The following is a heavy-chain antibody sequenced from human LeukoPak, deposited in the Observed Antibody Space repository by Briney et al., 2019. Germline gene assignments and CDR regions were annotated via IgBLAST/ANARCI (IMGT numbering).Heavy chain of an antibody. J-gene: IGHJ6*03. Sequence: PSETLSLTCNVSGGSIRGYYWSWIRQPPGKGLEWIGYIYSSGSTNYNPSLKSRVTISVDTSKNQFSLKLSSVTAADTAVYYCARGRIFWSGYPYYYYYYMDVWGKGTTVTVSS. CDR1: GGSIRGYY. D-gene: IGHD3-3*01. CDR2: IYSSGST. CDR3: ARGRIFWSGYPYYYYYYMDV. V-gene: IGHV4-59*12.